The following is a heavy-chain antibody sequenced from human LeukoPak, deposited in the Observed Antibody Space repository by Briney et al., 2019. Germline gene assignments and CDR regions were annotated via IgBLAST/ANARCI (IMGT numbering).Heavy chain of an antibody. V-gene: IGHV1-46*01. D-gene: IGHD3-3*01. CDR3: AREYYDFWSGYYHPGYFDY. Sequence: ASVKVSCKASGYTFISYGISWVRQAPGQGLEWMGIINPSGGSTSYAQKFQGRVTMTRDTSTSTVYMELSSLRSEDTAVYYCAREYYDFWSGYYHPGYFDYWGQGTLVTVSS. CDR2: INPSGGST. J-gene: IGHJ4*02. CDR1: GYTFISYG.